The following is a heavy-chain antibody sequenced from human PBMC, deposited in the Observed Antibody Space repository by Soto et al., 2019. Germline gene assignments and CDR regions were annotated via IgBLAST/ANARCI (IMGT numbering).Heavy chain of an antibody. CDR1: GGSISSGGYY. CDR2: IYYSGST. D-gene: IGHD6-13*01. V-gene: IGHV4-31*03. J-gene: IGHJ5*02. Sequence: SETLSLTCTVSGGSISSGGYYWSWIRQHPGKGLEWIGYIYYSGSTYYNPSLKSRVTISVDTSKNQFSLKLSSVTAADTAVYYCARDKGSSSRRWFDPWGQGTLVTVSS. CDR3: ARDKGSSSRRWFDP.